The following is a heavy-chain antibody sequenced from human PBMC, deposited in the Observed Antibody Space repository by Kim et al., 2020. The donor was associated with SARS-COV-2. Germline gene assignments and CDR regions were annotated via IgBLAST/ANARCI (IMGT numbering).Heavy chain of an antibody. CDR1: GFTVSSNY. CDR3: ARGPTRYSSGWYYFDY. J-gene: IGHJ4*02. CDR2: IYSGGST. D-gene: IGHD6-19*01. Sequence: GGSLRLSCAASGFTVSSNYMSWVRQAPGKGLEWVSVIYSGGSTYYADSVKGRFTISRDNSKNTLYLQMNSLRAEDTAVYYCARGPTRYSSGWYYFDYWGQGTLVTVSS. V-gene: IGHV3-53*01.